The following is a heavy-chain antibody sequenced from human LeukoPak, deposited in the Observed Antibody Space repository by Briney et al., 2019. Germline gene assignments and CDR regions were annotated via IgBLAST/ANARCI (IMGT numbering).Heavy chain of an antibody. Sequence: GGSLRLSCAASGFTFSSYAISWVRQAPGKGLEWVSAISGSGISTYYADSVKGRFTISRDNSKNTLYLQMNSLRAEDTAVYYCVRDSDHSSSWYYYGMDVWGQGTTVTVSS. J-gene: IGHJ6*02. CDR1: GFTFSSYA. CDR2: ISGSGIST. D-gene: IGHD6-13*01. CDR3: VRDSDHSSSWYYYGMDV. V-gene: IGHV3-23*01.